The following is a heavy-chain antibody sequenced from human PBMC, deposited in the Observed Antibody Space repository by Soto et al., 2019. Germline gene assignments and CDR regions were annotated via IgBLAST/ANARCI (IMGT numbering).Heavy chain of an antibody. CDR1: GYTFTSYY. CDR3: ARVNCGYDFWSGYYTGCPYYYYGMDV. D-gene: IGHD3-3*01. CDR2: INPSGGST. J-gene: IGHJ6*02. V-gene: IGHV1-46*01. Sequence: GASVKVSCKASGYTFTSYYMHWVRQAPGQGLEWMGIINPSGGSTSYAQKFQGRVTMTRDTSTSTVYMELSSLRSEDTAVYYCARVNCGYDFWSGYYTGCPYYYYGMDVWGQGTTVTVSS.